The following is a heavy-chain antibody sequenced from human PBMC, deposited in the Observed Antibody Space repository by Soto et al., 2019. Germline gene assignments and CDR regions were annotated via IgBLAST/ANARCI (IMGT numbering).Heavy chain of an antibody. CDR3: ARGAPTGVWFLFGY. Sequence: EVQLVESGGGLVQPGGSLRLSCAASGFTFSSYSMNWVRQAQGKGLEWVSYISSSSSTIDYADSVKGRFTISRDNAKNSLYLPMNSLRVEDTAVYYCARGAPTGVWFLFGYWGQGTLVTVSS. V-gene: IGHV3-48*01. CDR2: ISSSSSTI. D-gene: IGHD3-10*01. J-gene: IGHJ4*02. CDR1: GFTFSSYS.